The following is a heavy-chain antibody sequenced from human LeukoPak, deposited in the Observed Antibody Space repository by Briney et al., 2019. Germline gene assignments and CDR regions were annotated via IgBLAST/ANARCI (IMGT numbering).Heavy chain of an antibody. CDR2: IIPIFGTA. D-gene: IGHD3-16*01. CDR1: GGTFSSYA. Sequence: SVKVSCKASGGTFSSYAISWVRQAPGQGLEWMGGIIPIFGTANYAQKFQGRVTITADESTSTAYMELSSLRSEDTAVCYCASYVKNWFDPWGQGTLVTVSS. V-gene: IGHV1-69*13. CDR3: ASYVKNWFDP. J-gene: IGHJ5*02.